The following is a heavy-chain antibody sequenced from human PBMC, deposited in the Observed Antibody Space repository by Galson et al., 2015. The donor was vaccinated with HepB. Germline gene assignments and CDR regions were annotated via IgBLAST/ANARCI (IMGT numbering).Heavy chain of an antibody. V-gene: IGHV3-48*01. CDR1: GFTFSSYS. J-gene: IGHJ6*02. CDR2: ISSSSSTI. Sequence: SLRLSCAASGFTFSSYSMNWVRQAPGKGLEWVSYISSSSSTIYYADSVKGRFTISRDNAKNSLYLQMNSLRAEDTAVYYCARDRNVAVAGISDQYYYYYGMDVWGQGTTVTVSS. CDR3: ARDRNVAVAGISDQYYYYYGMDV. D-gene: IGHD6-19*01.